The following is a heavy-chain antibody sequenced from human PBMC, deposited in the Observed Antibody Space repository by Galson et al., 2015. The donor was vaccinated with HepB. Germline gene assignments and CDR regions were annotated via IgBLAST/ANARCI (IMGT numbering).Heavy chain of an antibody. Sequence: SLRLSCAASGFTFSSYGMHWVRQAPGKGLEWVALISYDGSNKNYAEPVKGRFPISRDNSKSTLYVQMNSLRAEDTAVYYCFAEGAFFDIWGQGTLVTVSS. CDR1: GFTFSSYG. J-gene: IGHJ4*02. CDR3: FAEGAFFDI. V-gene: IGHV3-30*03. CDR2: ISYDGSNK.